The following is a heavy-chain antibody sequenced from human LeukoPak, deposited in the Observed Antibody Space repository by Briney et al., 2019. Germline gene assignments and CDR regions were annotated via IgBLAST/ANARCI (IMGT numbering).Heavy chain of an antibody. CDR1: GFSLSDYY. V-gene: IGHV3-11*01. Sequence: PGGSLRLSCAVSGFSLSDYYMNWVRQAPGKGLEWISYVISTGRSTNYADSVKGRFTISRDSAKNSVSLQLSSLTAEDTAVYYCARGRRGSYYTFQVWGQGTLVSVSS. D-gene: IGHD3-16*01. CDR2: VISTGRST. CDR3: ARGRRGSYYTFQV. J-gene: IGHJ4*02.